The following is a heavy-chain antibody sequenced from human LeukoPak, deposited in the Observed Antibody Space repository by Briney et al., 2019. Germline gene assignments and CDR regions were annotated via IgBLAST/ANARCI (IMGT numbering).Heavy chain of an antibody. Sequence: PSETLSLTCAVYGGSFSGYYWSWTRQPPGKGLEWIGEINHSGSTNYNPSLKSRVTISVDTSKNQFSLKLSSVTAADTAVYYCARAGSSSWYLYYWGQGTLVTVSS. CDR2: INHSGST. J-gene: IGHJ4*02. D-gene: IGHD6-13*01. CDR3: ARAGSSSWYLYY. V-gene: IGHV4-34*01. CDR1: GGSFSGYY.